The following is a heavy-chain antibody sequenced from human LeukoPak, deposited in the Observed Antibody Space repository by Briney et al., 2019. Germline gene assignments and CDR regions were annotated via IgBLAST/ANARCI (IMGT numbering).Heavy chain of an antibody. CDR1: GGSISSYY. Sequence: SETLSLTCTVSGGSISSYYWSWIRQPPGKGLEWIGYIYYSGSTNYSPSLKSRVTISVDTSKNQFSLKLSSVTAADTAVYYCARVRGEYYYGMDVWGQGTTVTVSS. D-gene: IGHD3-10*01. J-gene: IGHJ6*02. CDR3: ARVRGEYYYGMDV. CDR2: IYYSGST. V-gene: IGHV4-59*01.